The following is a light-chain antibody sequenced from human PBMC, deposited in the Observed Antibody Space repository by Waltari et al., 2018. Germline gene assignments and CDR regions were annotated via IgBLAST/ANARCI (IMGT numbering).Light chain of an antibody. Sequence: ELVVTQSPATLSLSPGERATLSCRTSQTIGTSLAWYQQRPGQAPRLLIYRASTRATDIPDRFSGSGSDSEFTLTISSLQSEDVALYYCQQYNNWPPGTFGQGTKVEI. V-gene: IGKV3-15*01. CDR1: QTIGTS. CDR3: QQYNNWPPGT. J-gene: IGKJ1*01. CDR2: RAS.